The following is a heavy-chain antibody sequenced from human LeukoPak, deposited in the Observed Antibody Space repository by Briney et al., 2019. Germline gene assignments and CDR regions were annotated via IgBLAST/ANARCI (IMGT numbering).Heavy chain of an antibody. CDR1: GFPFSSYA. CDR3: VRGYSFGPYGMDV. Sequence: PGGSLRLSCSASGFPFSSYAMHWVRQAPGKGQEYVSAISDSGGSTYYADSVKGGFTISRDNSKNTLYLQMSSLRAEDTAVYFCVRGYSFGPYGMDVWGQGTTVTVSS. V-gene: IGHV3-64D*09. J-gene: IGHJ6*02. CDR2: ISDSGGST. D-gene: IGHD2-15*01.